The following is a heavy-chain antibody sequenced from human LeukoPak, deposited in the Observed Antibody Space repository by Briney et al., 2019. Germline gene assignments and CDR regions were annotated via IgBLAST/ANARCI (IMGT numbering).Heavy chain of an antibody. Sequence: SETLSLTCTVSGGSISSYYWSWIRQPAGKGLEWIGRIYTSGSTNYNPSLKSRVTMSVDTSKNQFSLKLSSVTAADTAVYHCAREPTDIVVVPAALLDAFDIWGQGTMVTVSS. CDR1: GGSISSYY. D-gene: IGHD2-2*01. CDR2: IYTSGST. J-gene: IGHJ3*02. CDR3: AREPTDIVVVPAALLDAFDI. V-gene: IGHV4-4*07.